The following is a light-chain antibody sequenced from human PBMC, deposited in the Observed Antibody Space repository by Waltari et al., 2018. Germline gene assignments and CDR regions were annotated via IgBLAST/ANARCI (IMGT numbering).Light chain of an antibody. CDR3: CSFAGAYTWI. Sequence: SALTQPRSVSGSPGQSVTISCTGTSSDGGRYNYVSWYQHLPGKAPELLMFDVTQRPSGVPDRFSGSKSANTASLTISGLQPDDEADYYCCSFAGAYTWIFGGGTKVTVL. CDR1: SSDGGRYNY. V-gene: IGLV2-11*01. CDR2: DVT. J-gene: IGLJ2*01.